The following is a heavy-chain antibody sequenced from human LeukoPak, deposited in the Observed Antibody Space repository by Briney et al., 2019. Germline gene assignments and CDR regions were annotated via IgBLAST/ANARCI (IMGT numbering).Heavy chain of an antibody. J-gene: IGHJ4*02. D-gene: IGHD3-22*01. V-gene: IGHV3-21*01. CDR2: ISSSSSYI. CDR1: GFTFSSYS. CDR3: ARDSQYYYDTSGYYWIPYYFDY. Sequence: GGSLRLSCAASGFTFSSYSMNWVRQAPGKGLEWVSSISSSSSYIYYADSVKGRFTISRDNAKNSLYLQMNSLRAEDTAVYYCARDSQYYYDTSGYYWIPYYFDYWGQGTLVTVFS.